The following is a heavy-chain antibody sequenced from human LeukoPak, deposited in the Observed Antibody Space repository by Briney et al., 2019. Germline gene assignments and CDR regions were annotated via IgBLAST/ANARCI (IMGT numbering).Heavy chain of an antibody. D-gene: IGHD3-16*01. CDR1: GYSISSGYY. J-gene: IGHJ5*02. CDR2: IYHSGST. V-gene: IGHV4-38-2*01. Sequence: SETLSLTCAVSGYSISSGYYWGWIRQPRGKGLEWIGSIYHSGSTYYNPSLKSRVTISVDTYKNQFSLKLSPGTAADTAVYYCARLFARNWFDPWGQGTLVTVSS. CDR3: ARLFARNWFDP.